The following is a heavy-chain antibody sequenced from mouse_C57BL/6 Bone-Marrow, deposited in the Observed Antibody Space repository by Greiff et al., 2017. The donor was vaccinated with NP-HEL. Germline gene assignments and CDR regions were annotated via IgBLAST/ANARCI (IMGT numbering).Heavy chain of an antibody. V-gene: IGHV1-69*01. CDR1: GYTFTSCW. J-gene: IGHJ1*03. CDR3: ARDDYDENWYFDV. CDR2: IDPSDSYT. Sequence: QVQLQQPGAELVMPGASVKLSCKASGYTFTSCWMHWVKQRPGQGLEWIGEIDPSDSYTNYNQKFKGKSTLTVDKSSSTAYMQLSSLTSEDSAVYYCARDDYDENWYFDVWGTGTTVTVSS. D-gene: IGHD2-4*01.